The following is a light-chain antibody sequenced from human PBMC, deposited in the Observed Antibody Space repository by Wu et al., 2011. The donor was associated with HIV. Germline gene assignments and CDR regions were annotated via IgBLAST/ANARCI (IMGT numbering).Light chain of an antibody. CDR3: QQYGSSPPSLT. CDR1: QSVSSY. V-gene: IGKV3-11*01. J-gene: IGKJ4*01. CDR2: DAI. Sequence: CRASQSVSSYLAWYQQKPGQAPRLLISDAIQPGHWHPSQVQCQWSGTDFTLTISSLEPEDFAVYYCQQYGSSPPSLTFGGGTKVEIK.